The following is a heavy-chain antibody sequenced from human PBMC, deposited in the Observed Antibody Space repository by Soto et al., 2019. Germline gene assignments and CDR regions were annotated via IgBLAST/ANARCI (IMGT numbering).Heavy chain of an antibody. CDR3: ARDEEVNYADYGGSDHYYGMDV. V-gene: IGHV3-48*02. D-gene: IGHD4-17*01. J-gene: IGHJ6*02. Sequence: EVQLVESGGGLVQPGGSLRLSCAASGFTFSSYSMNWVRQAPGKGLEWVSYISSSSSTIYYADSVKGRFTISRDNAKNSLYLQMNSLRDEDTAVYYCARDEEVNYADYGGSDHYYGMDVWGQGTTVTVSS. CDR2: ISSSSSTI. CDR1: GFTFSSYS.